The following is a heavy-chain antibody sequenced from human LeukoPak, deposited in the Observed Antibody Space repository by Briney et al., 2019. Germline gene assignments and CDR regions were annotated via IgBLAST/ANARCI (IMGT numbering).Heavy chain of an antibody. Sequence: SETLSLTCTVSGDFITAYYWSWIRQPAGKGLEWIGRIYTSGSTNYNPSLKSRVTMSVDTSKNQFSLKLTSVTAADTAVYYCAREERLYSSSWYPRPYYYYMDVWGKGTTVTISS. D-gene: IGHD6-13*01. CDR1: GDFITAYY. CDR3: AREERLYSSSWYPRPYYYYMDV. J-gene: IGHJ6*03. V-gene: IGHV4-4*07. CDR2: IYTSGST.